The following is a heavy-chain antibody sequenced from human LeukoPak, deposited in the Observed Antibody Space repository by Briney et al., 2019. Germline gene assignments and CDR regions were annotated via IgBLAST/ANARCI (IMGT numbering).Heavy chain of an antibody. CDR3: ASAYDSSGYYYWDRDYYYYMDV. CDR2: INHSGST. CDR1: GGSFSGCY. J-gene: IGHJ6*03. Sequence: KPSGTLSLTCAVYGGSFSGCYWSWIRQPPGKGLEWIGEINHSGSTNYNPSLKSRVTISVDTSKNQFSLKLSSVTAADTAVYYCASAYDSSGYYYWDRDYYYYMDVWGKGTTVTVSS. D-gene: IGHD3-22*01. V-gene: IGHV4-34*01.